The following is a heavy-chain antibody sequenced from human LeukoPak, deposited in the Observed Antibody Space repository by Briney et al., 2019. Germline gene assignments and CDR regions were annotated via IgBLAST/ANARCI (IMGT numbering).Heavy chain of an antibody. CDR3: ARRFRIAAVGALDP. D-gene: IGHD6-13*01. CDR1: GYTFTGYY. V-gene: IGHV1-2*02. CDR2: INPNSGGT. J-gene: IGHJ5*02. Sequence: ASVKVSCRASGYTFTGYYMHWVRQAPGQGLEWMGWINPNSGGTNYAQKFQGRVTMTRDTSISTAYMELSRLRSDDTAVYYCARRFRIAAVGALDPWGQGTLVTVSS.